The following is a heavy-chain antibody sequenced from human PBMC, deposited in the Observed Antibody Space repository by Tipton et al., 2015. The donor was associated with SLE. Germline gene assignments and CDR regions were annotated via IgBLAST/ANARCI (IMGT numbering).Heavy chain of an antibody. D-gene: IGHD2-15*01. CDR1: GDSISSHY. Sequence: LRLSCSVSGDSISSHYWTWIRQFPGKGLEWIGYVYYSGSAYYNPTLKSRVSMSTDTSKNQFSLRLSSVAAADTAVYYCAREKDTFEYWGQGSLVTVSS. CDR3: AREKDTFEY. V-gene: IGHV4-31*02. CDR2: VYYSGSA. J-gene: IGHJ4*02.